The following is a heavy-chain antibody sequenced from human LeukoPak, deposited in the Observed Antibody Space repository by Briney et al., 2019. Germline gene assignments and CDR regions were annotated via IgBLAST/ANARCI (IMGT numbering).Heavy chain of an antibody. J-gene: IGHJ4*02. D-gene: IGHD3-10*01. V-gene: IGHV3-7*01. CDR3: ARGHYQIEL. CDR2: IKLDGSEK. Sequence: GGSLRFSCAASGFTFSSYWMSWVRQAPGKGLEWVATIKLDGSEKYYVDSVKGRFTISRDNVRNSLFLQMNSLRTEDTSVYYCARGHYQIELWGQGTLVTVSS. CDR1: GFTFSSYW.